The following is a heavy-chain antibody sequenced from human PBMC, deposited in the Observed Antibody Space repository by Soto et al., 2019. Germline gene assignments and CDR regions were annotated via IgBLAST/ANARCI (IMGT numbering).Heavy chain of an antibody. CDR2: IYYSGST. V-gene: IGHV4-30-4*01. CDR1: GGSISSGDYY. Sequence: SETLSLTCTVSGGSISSGDYYWSWIRQPPGKGLEWIGYIYYSGSTYYNPSLKSRVTISVDTSKNQFSLKLSSVTAADTAVYYCARDRFWKNYYYYGMDVWGQGTTVTV. J-gene: IGHJ6*02. D-gene: IGHD3-3*01. CDR3: ARDRFWKNYYYYGMDV.